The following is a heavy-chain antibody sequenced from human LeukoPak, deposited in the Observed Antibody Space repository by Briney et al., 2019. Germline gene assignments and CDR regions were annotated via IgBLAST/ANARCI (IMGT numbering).Heavy chain of an antibody. CDR1: GGSISSYY. CDR2: IYYSGST. V-gene: IGHV4-59*01. J-gene: IGHJ6*02. Sequence: SETLSLTCTVSGGSISSYYWSWIRQPPGKGLEWIGYIYYSGSTNYNPSLKSRVTISVDTSKNQFSLKLSSVTAADTAVYYCARDQAPYYYYYGMDVWGQGTTVTVSS. CDR3: ARDQAPYYYYYGMDV.